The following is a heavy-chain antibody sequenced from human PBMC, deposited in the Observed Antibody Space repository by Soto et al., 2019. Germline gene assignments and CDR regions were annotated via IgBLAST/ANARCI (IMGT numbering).Heavy chain of an antibody. J-gene: IGHJ6*02. Sequence: QVQLVQSGAEVKKPGSSVKVSCKASGGTFSSYAISWVRQAPGQGLEWMGGIIPIFGTANYAQKFQGRVTITADESTSTAYMELSSLRSEDTAVYYCARVETQYGSGPMDYYYYGMDVWGQGTTVTVSS. CDR1: GGTFSSYA. V-gene: IGHV1-69*01. CDR3: ARVETQYGSGPMDYYYYGMDV. D-gene: IGHD3-10*01. CDR2: IIPIFGTA.